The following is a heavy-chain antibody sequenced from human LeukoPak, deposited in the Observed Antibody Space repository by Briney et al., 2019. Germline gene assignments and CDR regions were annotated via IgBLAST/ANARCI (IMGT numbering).Heavy chain of an antibody. CDR2: IKQDGSEK. CDR3: ARAGVAAAVWFDP. V-gene: IGHV3-7*01. Sequence: GGSLRLSCAASGFPFSTYAMSWVRQAPGKGLEWVANIKQDGSEKYYVDSVKGRFTISRDNAKNSLYLQMNSLRAEDTAVYYCARAGVAAAVWFDPWGQGTLVTVSS. D-gene: IGHD6-13*01. J-gene: IGHJ5*02. CDR1: GFPFSTYA.